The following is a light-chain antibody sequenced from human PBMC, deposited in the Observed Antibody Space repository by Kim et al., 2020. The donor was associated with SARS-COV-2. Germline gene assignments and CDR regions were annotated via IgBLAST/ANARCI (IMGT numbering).Light chain of an antibody. CDR1: SSNIGRDY. Sequence: GQRVTISCTGSSSNIGRDYVYWFQQRPGTAPKLLIYRNNERPSGVPDRFSGSKSGTSASLAISGLRSEDETDCYCAAWDDSLSGRVFGGGTKLTVL. CDR2: RNN. V-gene: IGLV1-47*01. CDR3: AAWDDSLSGRV. J-gene: IGLJ3*02.